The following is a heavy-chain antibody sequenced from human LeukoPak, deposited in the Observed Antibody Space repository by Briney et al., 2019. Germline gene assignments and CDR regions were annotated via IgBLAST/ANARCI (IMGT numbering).Heavy chain of an antibody. Sequence: GGSLRRSCAASGFTFSSYWMSWVRQAPRKGLEWVANIKQDGSEKYYVDSVKGRFTISRDNAKNLLYLQMNNLRAEDTAVYYCARDKGDYDRSGSLFVFGGQGTLVTVSS. D-gene: IGHD3-22*01. CDR3: ARDKGDYDRSGSLFVF. CDR2: IKQDGSEK. J-gene: IGHJ4*02. V-gene: IGHV3-7*03. CDR1: GFTFSSYW.